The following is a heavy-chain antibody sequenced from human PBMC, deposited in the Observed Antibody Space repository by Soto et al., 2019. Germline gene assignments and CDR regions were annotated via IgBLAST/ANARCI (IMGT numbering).Heavy chain of an antibody. CDR1: GFTFSSYA. V-gene: IGHV3-23*01. D-gene: IGHD4-17*01. CDR3: AKTPTVTTIFLLDY. J-gene: IGHJ4*02. Sequence: GGSLRLSXAASGFTFSSYAMSWVRQAPGKGLEWVSAISGSGGSTYYADSVKGRFTISRDNSKNTLYLQMNSLRAEDTAVYYCAKTPTVTTIFLLDYWGQGTLVTVSS. CDR2: ISGSGGST.